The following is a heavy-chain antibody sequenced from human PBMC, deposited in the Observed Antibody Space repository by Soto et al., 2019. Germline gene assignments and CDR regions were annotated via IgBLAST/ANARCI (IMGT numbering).Heavy chain of an antibody. J-gene: IGHJ5*02. D-gene: IGHD1-1*01. V-gene: IGHV2-5*02. CDR2: IYWDDDK. Sequence: PTQTLTLTCTFCGLSLNTSGVGVGLIRKPPGKALEWLALIYWDDDKWYSASLKSRLTVTKDTSKKQVVITMTNMDPVDTATYYCEHSPGTTKWRWFDPWGQGTLVTVYS. CDR3: EHSPGTTKWRWFDP. CDR1: GLSLNTSGVG.